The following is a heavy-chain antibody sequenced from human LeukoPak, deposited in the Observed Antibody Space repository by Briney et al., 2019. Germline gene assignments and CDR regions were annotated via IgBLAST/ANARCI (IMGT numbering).Heavy chain of an antibody. V-gene: IGHV1-46*01. Sequence: GASVKVSCKASGYTFTSYYMHWVRQAPGQGLEWMGIINPSGGSTSYAQKFQGRVTTTRDTSTSTVYMELSSLRSEDTAVYYCATRRGYCSGGSCYTAPFDYWGQGTLVTVSS. D-gene: IGHD2-15*01. CDR3: ATRRGYCSGGSCYTAPFDY. CDR2: INPSGGST. CDR1: GYTFTSYY. J-gene: IGHJ4*02.